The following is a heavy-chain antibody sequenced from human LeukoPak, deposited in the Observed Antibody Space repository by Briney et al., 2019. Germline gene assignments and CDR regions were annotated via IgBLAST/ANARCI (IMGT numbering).Heavy chain of an antibody. CDR3: ARDSFEYSSSRRGY. J-gene: IGHJ4*02. D-gene: IGHD6-6*01. CDR2: ISSSSSYI. CDR1: GFTFSSYS. Sequence: GGPLRLSCAASGFTFSSYSMNWVRQAPGKGLEWVSSISSSSSYIYYADSVKGRFTISRDNAKNSLYLQMNSLRAEDTAVYYCARDSFEYSSSRRGYWGQGTLVTVSS. V-gene: IGHV3-21*01.